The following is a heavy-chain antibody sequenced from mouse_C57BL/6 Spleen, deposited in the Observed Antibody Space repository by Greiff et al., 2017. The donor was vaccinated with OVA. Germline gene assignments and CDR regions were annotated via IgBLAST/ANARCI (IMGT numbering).Heavy chain of an antibody. J-gene: IGHJ4*01. CDR2: IWSAGSS. CDR3: ARQEGYPYYAMDY. D-gene: IGHD2-2*01. Sequence: VKLMESGPGLVAPSQSLSITCTVSGFSFTSYGVHWVRQPPGKGLEWLVVIWSAGSSTYNSPLISRLGLCKDNSKNQVFLKMNSHHTEDTDMYYSARQEGYPYYAMDYWGQGTSVTVSS. V-gene: IGHV2-6-1*01. CDR1: GFSFTSYG.